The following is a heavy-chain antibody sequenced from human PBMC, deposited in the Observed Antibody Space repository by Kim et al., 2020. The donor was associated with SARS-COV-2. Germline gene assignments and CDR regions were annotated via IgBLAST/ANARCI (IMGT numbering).Heavy chain of an antibody. CDR1: GGTFTSYA. D-gene: IGHD2-15*01. J-gene: IGHJ3*02. CDR3: AKVQGGFYAFDI. CDR2: IIPIFGTA. Sequence: SVKVSCKASGGTFTSYAFTWVRQAPGQGLEWMGGIIPIFGTANYAQKFQGRVTITADKSTSTAFMELSSLRSEDTAVYYCAKVQGGFYAFDIWGQGTMVTVSS. V-gene: IGHV1-69*06.